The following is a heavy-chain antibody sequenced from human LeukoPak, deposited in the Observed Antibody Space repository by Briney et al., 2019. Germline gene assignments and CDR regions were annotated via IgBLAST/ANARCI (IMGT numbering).Heavy chain of an antibody. J-gene: IGHJ3*02. V-gene: IGHV3-7*01. CDR1: VFTFRSYW. CDR2: INQDGTEK. Sequence: GGPLRLSCGVSVFTFRSYWMRWVRQARGKGVEWVANINQDGTEKYYVDSVKGRFTISRDNAKNSLYLQMNSLRAGDTAVYYCARDQKSQGRAFDIWGQGTMVTVSS. CDR3: ARDQKSQGRAFDI.